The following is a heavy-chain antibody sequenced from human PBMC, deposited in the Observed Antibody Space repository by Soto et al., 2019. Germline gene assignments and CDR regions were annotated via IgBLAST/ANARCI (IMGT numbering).Heavy chain of an antibody. J-gene: IGHJ4*02. CDR3: AKSNRGAYDTPDF. CDR2: ISYDGRNK. Sequence: QVQLVESGGGVVQPGRSLRLSCAASGFSLNDYGMHWVRQPPGKGLEWVAVISYDGRNKYYTDSVRGQFTISRDISKGTLYLQMNSLRPDDTAVYYCAKSNRGAYDTPDFWGQGTLVTVSP. V-gene: IGHV3-30*18. CDR1: GFSLNDYG. D-gene: IGHD3-22*01.